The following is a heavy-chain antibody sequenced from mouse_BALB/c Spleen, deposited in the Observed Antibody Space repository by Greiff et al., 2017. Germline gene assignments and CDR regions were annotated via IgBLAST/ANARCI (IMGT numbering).Heavy chain of an antibody. Sequence: VQLQQSGAELVKPGASVKLSCKASGYTFTSYWMHWVKQRPGQGLEWIGEINPSNGRTNYNEKFKSKATLTVDKSSSTAYMQLSSLTSEDSAVYYCARGYYDYGYAMDYWGQGTSVTVSS. V-gene: IGHV1S81*02. CDR2: INPSNGRT. CDR1: GYTFTSYW. D-gene: IGHD2-4*01. J-gene: IGHJ4*01. CDR3: ARGYYDYGYAMDY.